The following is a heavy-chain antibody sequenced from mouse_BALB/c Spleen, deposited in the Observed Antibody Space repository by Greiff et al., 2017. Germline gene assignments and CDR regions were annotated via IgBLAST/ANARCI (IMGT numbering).Heavy chain of an antibody. J-gene: IGHJ3*01. V-gene: IGHV1S135*01. CDR3: ARSKGYDRFAY. CDR1: GYSFTSYY. D-gene: IGHD2-14*01. CDR2: IDPFNGGT. Sequence: EVQLQQSGPELMKPGASVKISCKASGYSFTSYYMHWVKQSHGKSLEWIGYIDPFNGGTSYNQKFKGKATLTVDKSSSTAYMHLSSLTSEDSAVYYCARSKGYDRFAYWGQGTLVTVSA.